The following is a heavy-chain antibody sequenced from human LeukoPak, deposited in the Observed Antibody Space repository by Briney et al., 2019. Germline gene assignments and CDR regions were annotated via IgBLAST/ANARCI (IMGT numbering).Heavy chain of an antibody. CDR2: ISGSGGST. J-gene: IGHJ4*02. CDR3: ARVVVITTFGTYYFDY. Sequence: GGSLRLSCAASGFTFSSYAMSWVRQAPGKGLEWVSAISGSGGSTYYADSVKGRFTISRDNSKNTLYLQMNSLRAEDTAVYYCARVVVITTFGTYYFDYWGQGTLVTVSS. D-gene: IGHD3-22*01. CDR1: GFTFSSYA. V-gene: IGHV3-23*01.